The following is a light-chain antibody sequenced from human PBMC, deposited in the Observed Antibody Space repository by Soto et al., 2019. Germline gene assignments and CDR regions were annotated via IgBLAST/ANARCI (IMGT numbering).Light chain of an antibody. CDR2: EVS. Sequence: QSALTQPASVSGSPGQSITISCTGTTSDVGDYNYVSWYQQHPGKVPKLLIYEVSNRPSGVSYRFSGSKSGNTASLTTSGLQAEDEASYYCFSYTTSSAPYVFGTGTKV. CDR3: FSYTTSSAPYV. V-gene: IGLV2-14*01. CDR1: TSDVGDYNY. J-gene: IGLJ1*01.